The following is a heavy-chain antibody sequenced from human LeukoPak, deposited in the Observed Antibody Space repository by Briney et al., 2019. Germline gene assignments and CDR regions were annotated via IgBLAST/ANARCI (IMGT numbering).Heavy chain of an antibody. J-gene: IGHJ1*01. V-gene: IGHV4-34*01. Sequence: SETLPLTGAVYGGSFSGYYWSWIRQPPGKGVEWIGEINHSGSTNYNPSLKSRVTISVDASKNQFYLQLRSVTAADTAVYYCVRFGFGVPRGYFQHWGQGTLVTVSS. D-gene: IGHD3-10*01. CDR1: GGSFSGYY. CDR2: INHSGST. CDR3: VRFGFGVPRGYFQH.